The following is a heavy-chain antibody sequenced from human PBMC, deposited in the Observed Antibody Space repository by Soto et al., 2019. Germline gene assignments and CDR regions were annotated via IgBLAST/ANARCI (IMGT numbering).Heavy chain of an antibody. J-gene: IGHJ4*02. D-gene: IGHD1-1*01. CDR1: GFTFSSYV. CDR2: ISYDGSNK. CDR3: AKDRDKVPPNQFFDY. V-gene: IGHV3-30*18. Sequence: QVQLVESGGGVVQPGRSLRLSCAASGFTFSSYVRHWVRQAPGKGLEWVAVISYDGSNKYYADSVKGRFTISRDNSKNTLYLQMNSLRAEDTAVYYCAKDRDKVPPNQFFDYWGQGTLVTVSS.